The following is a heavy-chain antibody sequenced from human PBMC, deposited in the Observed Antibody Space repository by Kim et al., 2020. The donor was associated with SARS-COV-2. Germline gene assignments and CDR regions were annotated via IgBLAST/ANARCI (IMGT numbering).Heavy chain of an antibody. CDR2: IIPIFGTA. J-gene: IGHJ6*02. D-gene: IGHD3-9*01. CDR3: ARSAGRYYDILTGWGYYYYGMDV. Sequence: SVKVSCKASGGTFSSYAISWVRQAPGQGLEWMGGIIPIFGTANYAQKFQGRVTITADESTSTAYMELSSLRSEDTAVYYCARSAGRYYDILTGWGYYYYGMDVWGQGTTVTVSS. CDR1: GGTFSSYA. V-gene: IGHV1-69*13.